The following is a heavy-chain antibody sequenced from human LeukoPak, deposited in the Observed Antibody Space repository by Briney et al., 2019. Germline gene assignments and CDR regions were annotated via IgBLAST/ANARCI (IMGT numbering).Heavy chain of an antibody. CDR1: GFSFSGYW. V-gene: IGHV3-7*01. Sequence: GSLRLSCAASGFSFSGYWMSWVRQAPGKGLEWVAHIKYDGSEKSYVDSVKGRFTISRDNAKNSLYLQMSSLRAEDTAVYYCARSNSFDYWGHGTLVTVSS. CDR3: ARSNSFDY. J-gene: IGHJ4*01. D-gene: IGHD6-6*01. CDR2: IKYDGSEK.